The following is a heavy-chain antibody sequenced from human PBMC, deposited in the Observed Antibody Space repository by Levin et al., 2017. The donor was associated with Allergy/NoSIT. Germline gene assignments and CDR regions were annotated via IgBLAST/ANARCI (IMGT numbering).Heavy chain of an antibody. CDR1: GFTFSSYA. CDR3: AKEGGDPNDAFDI. J-gene: IGHJ3*02. Sequence: GESLKISCAASGFTFSSYAMSWVRQAPGKGLEWVSAISGSGGSTYYADSVKGRFTISRDNSKNTLYLQMNSLRAEDTAVYYCAKEGGDPNDAFDIWGQGTMVTVSS. V-gene: IGHV3-23*01. D-gene: IGHD4-17*01. CDR2: ISGSGGST.